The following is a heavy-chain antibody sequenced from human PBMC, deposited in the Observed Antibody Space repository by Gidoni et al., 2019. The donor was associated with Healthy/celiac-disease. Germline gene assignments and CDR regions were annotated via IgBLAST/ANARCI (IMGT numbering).Heavy chain of an antibody. Sequence: EVQLVQSGAEVKTPGESLRISCKGSGYSFTSYWISWVRQMPGKGLEWMGRIDPSDSYTNYSPSFQGHVTISADKSISTAYLQWSSLKASDTAMYYCARQDCSGGSCYSAPFDYWGQGTLVTVSS. CDR2: IDPSDSYT. J-gene: IGHJ4*02. D-gene: IGHD2-15*01. CDR1: GYSFTSYW. V-gene: IGHV5-10-1*03. CDR3: ARQDCSGGSCYSAPFDY.